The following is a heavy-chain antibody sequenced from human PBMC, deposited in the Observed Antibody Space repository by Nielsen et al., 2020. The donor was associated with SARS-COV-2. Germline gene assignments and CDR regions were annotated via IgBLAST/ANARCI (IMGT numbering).Heavy chain of an antibody. CDR3: ARVSSMWLTYMDV. CDR2: IEEDGSEK. Sequence: GESLKISCAASGFTFSSYEMNWVRQAPGKGLEWVANIEEDGSEKFYLDSVKGRFTISRDNAKNSLYLQMNNLKAEDTAVYYCARVSSMWLTYMDVWGQGTTVTVSS. CDR1: GFTFSSYE. J-gene: IGHJ6*02. V-gene: IGHV3-7*01. D-gene: IGHD6-19*01.